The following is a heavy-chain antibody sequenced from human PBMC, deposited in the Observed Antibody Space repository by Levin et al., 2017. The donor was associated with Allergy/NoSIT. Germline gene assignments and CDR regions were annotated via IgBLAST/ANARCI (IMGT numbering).Heavy chain of an antibody. V-gene: IGHV3-30*18. CDR3: AKGGYDSSDIVVVVAAGLDY. CDR1: GFTFSSYG. J-gene: IGHJ4*02. Sequence: GGSLRLSCAASGFTFSSYGMHWVRQAPGKGLEWVAVISYDGSNKYYADSVKGRFTISRDNSKNTLYLQMNSLRAEDTAVYYCAKGGYDSSDIVVVVAAGLDYWGQGTLVTVSS. D-gene: IGHD2-15*01. CDR2: ISYDGSNK.